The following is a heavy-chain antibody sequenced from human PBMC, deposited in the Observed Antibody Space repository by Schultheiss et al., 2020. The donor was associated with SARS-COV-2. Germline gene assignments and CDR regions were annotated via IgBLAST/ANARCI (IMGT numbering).Heavy chain of an antibody. D-gene: IGHD2-2*01. V-gene: IGHV3-23*01. J-gene: IGHJ5*02. CDR2: ISGSGGST. CDR1: GFTFSSYA. CDR3: ANKMGRYCSSTSCQAGWFDP. Sequence: GGSLRLSCAASGFTFSSYAMSWVRQAPGKGLEWVSAISGSGGSTYYADSVKGRFTISRDNSKNTLYLQMNSLRAEDTAVYYCANKMGRYCSSTSCQAGWFDPWGQGTLVTAPQ.